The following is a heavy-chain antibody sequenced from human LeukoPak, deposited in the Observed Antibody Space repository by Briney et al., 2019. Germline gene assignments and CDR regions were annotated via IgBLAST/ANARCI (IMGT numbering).Heavy chain of an antibody. V-gene: IGHV4-59*01. CDR1: GGSIERTY. CDR2: IYYTGST. J-gene: IGHJ4*02. Sequence: PSETLSLTCTVPGGSIERTYWSWIRQPPGTGPEWHGYIYYTGSTEYHPSLKSRVTISLDTSKNLFSLKLTSVTAADTAVYYCARVYQSAEYYFDYWGQGNLVSVSS. CDR3: ARVYQSAEYYFDY. D-gene: IGHD2-2*01.